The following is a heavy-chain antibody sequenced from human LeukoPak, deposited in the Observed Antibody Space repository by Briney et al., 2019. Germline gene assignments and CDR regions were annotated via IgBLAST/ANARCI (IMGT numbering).Heavy chain of an antibody. V-gene: IGHV3-23*01. D-gene: IGHD1-1*01. CDR3: AKDLKTGTTLAADY. CDR2: ISGSGGST. Sequence: PGGSLRLSCAASGFTFSSYAMSWVRQAPGKGLEWVSAISGSGGSTYYADSVKGRFTISRDNSKNTLYLRMNSLRAEDTAVYYCAKDLKTGTTLAADYWGQGTLVTVSS. CDR1: GFTFSSYA. J-gene: IGHJ4*02.